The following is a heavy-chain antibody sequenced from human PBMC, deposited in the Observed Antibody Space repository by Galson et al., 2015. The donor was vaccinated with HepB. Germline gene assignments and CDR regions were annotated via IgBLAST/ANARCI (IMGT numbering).Heavy chain of an antibody. CDR1: GYTFTSYY. CDR3: ARAYDSSGYYYVGEDFDY. J-gene: IGHJ4*02. V-gene: IGHV1-46*03. D-gene: IGHD3-22*01. CDR2: INPSGGST. Sequence: SVKVSCKASGYTFTSYYMHWVRQAPGQGLEWMGIINPSGGSTSYAQKFQGRVTMTRDTSTSTVYMELSSLRSEDTAVYYCARAYDSSGYYYVGEDFDYWGQGTLVTVSS.